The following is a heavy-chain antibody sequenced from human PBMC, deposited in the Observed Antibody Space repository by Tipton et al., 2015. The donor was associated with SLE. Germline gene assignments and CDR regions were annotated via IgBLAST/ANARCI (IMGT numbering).Heavy chain of an antibody. CDR2: INHSGST. Sequence: TLSLTCAVSGYSISSGYYWSWIRQPPGKGLEWIGEINHSGSTNYNPSLKSRVTISVDTSKNQFSLKLSSVTAADTAVYYCARDNRYDFWSGSYFDYWGQGTLVTVSS. J-gene: IGHJ4*02. V-gene: IGHV4-38-2*02. CDR3: ARDNRYDFWSGSYFDY. D-gene: IGHD3-3*01. CDR1: GYSISSGYY.